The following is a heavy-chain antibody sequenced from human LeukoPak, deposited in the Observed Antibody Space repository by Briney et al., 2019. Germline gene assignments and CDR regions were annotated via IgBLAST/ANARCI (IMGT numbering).Heavy chain of an antibody. J-gene: IGHJ4*02. CDR1: GFTFRGYS. Sequence: GGSLRLSCAASGFTFRGYSLSWVRQAPGKGLEWVSFITSTSSDMLYVDPVKGRFTVSRDNAKNTLYLQMDSLTAEDTAVYFCARVAGHYFDYWGQGSLVTVSS. V-gene: IGHV3-21*04. CDR3: ARVAGHYFDY. CDR2: ITSTSSDM.